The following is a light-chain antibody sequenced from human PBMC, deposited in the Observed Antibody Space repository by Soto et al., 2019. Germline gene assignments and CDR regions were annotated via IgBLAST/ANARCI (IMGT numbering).Light chain of an antibody. Sequence: ALTQPASVSGSPGQSIIISCTGTSSDVGGYNYVSWYQQHPGKAPKLMIYDVSTRPSGVSNRFSGSKSGNTASLTISGLQAEDEADYYCSSYTTSSTVVFGGGTQLTVL. J-gene: IGLJ2*01. CDR3: SSYTTSSTVV. V-gene: IGLV2-14*01. CDR1: SSDVGGYNY. CDR2: DVS.